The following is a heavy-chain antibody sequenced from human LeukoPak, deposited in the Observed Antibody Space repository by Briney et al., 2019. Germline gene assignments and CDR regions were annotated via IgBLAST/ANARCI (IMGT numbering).Heavy chain of an antibody. Sequence: PGGSLRLSCAASGFTFSSYAMHWVRQAPGKGLEWVAVISYDGSNKYYADSVKGRFTISRDNAKNSLYLQMNSLRAEDTAVYYSARDSRFWSGLTPSGYYYYMDVWGKGTTVTVSS. V-gene: IGHV3-30*04. CDR3: ARDSRFWSGLTPSGYYYYMDV. D-gene: IGHD3-3*01. CDR1: GFTFSSYA. CDR2: ISYDGSNK. J-gene: IGHJ6*03.